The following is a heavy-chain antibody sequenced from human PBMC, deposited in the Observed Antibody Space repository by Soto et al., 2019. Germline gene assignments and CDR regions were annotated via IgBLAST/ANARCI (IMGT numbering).Heavy chain of an antibody. CDR1: VCTFSSYT. Sequence: EASVKVSCKASVCTFSSYTISCVRQAPGQGLEWMGRIIPILGIANYAQKFQGRVTITADKSKSTAYMELSSLRSEDTAVYYCARDPNPLAWSHYQNSYSWFEPWGQGTLGTVSS. D-gene: IGHD3-3*01. CDR2: IIPILGIA. J-gene: IGHJ5*02. V-gene: IGHV1-69*04. CDR3: ARDPNPLAWSHYQNSYSWFEP.